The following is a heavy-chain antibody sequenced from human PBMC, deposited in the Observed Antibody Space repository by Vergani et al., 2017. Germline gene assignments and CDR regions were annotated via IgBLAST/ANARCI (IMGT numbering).Heavy chain of an antibody. CDR1: GFTFSSYA. CDR3: ARETPRPIYDILTGPATRYGMDV. Sequence: VQLVESGGGLVQPGGSLRLSCSASGFTFSSYAMHWIRQAPGKGLEWVSYISSSSSYTNYADSVKGRFTISRDNAKNSLYLQMNSLRAEDTAVYYCARETPRPIYDILTGPATRYGMDVWGQGTTVTVSS. J-gene: IGHJ6*02. D-gene: IGHD3-9*01. CDR2: ISSSSSYT. V-gene: IGHV3-11*05.